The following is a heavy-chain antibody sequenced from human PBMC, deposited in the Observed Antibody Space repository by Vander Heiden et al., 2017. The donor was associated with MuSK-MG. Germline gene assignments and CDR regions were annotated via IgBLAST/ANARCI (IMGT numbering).Heavy chain of an antibody. CDR3: ARGQYDHSRAGDALDV. D-gene: IGHD3-22*01. V-gene: IGHV6-1*01. CDR1: GDSVPSNIAA. CDR2: TYYRSKWYN. Sequence: QVQLQQSGPGLVKPSQTLSLTCAISGDSVPSNIAAWNWIRQSPSRGLEWLGRTYYRSKWYNDCAVSVKSRITINPDTSKNLCSLKLNSVTTEETAVYYCARGQYDHSRAGDALDVWGQGTLVTVSS. J-gene: IGHJ3*01.